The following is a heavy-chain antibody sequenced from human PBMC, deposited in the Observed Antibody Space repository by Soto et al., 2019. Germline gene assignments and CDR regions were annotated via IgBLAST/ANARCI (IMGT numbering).Heavy chain of an antibody. J-gene: IGHJ6*02. CDR1: GGTFSSYA. D-gene: IGHD5-12*01. Sequence: SVKVSCKASGGTFSSYAISWVRQAPGQRLEWMGGIIPIFGTANYAQKFQGRVTITADESTSTAYMELSSLRSEDTAVYYCARVTVEMATINYYYYGMDVWGQGTTVTVSS. CDR3: ARVTVEMATINYYYYGMDV. V-gene: IGHV1-69*13. CDR2: IIPIFGTA.